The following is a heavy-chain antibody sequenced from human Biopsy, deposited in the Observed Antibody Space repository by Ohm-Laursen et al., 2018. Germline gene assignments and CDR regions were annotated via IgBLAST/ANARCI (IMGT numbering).Heavy chain of an antibody. V-gene: IGHV3-74*01. CDR3: ARGFGDHLSATDYGMDV. J-gene: IGHJ6*02. CDR1: GFTFSNYW. CDR2: IYNLGIST. D-gene: IGHD4-17*01. Sequence: GSLRLSCAASGFTFSNYWMHWVRQAPGRGMVWVSHIYNLGISTNYADSVRGRFTISRDNAKNTLFLQMNSLRVEDTAVYFCARGFGDHLSATDYGMDVWGQGTTVTVSS.